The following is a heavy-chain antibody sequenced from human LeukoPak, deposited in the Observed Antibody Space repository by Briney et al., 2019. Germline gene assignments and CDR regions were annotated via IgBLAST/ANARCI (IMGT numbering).Heavy chain of an antibody. J-gene: IGHJ4*02. CDR3: ATASGYYYGSGSYWRKYFDY. CDR1: GYTLTEFS. CDR2: FDPEDGET. Sequence: ASVKVSCKVSGYTLTEFSMHWVRQAPGKGLEWMGGFDPEDGETIYAQKFQGRVTMTEDTSTDTAYMELSSLRSEDTAVYYCATASGYYYGSGSYWRKYFDYWGQGTLVTVSS. D-gene: IGHD3-10*01. V-gene: IGHV1-24*01.